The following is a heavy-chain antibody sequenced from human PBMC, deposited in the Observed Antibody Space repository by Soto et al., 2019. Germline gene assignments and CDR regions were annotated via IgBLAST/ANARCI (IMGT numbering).Heavy chain of an antibody. J-gene: IGHJ4*02. CDR2: IYYSGST. CDR1: GGSISSYY. CDR3: ARSLAALPQRYFDY. Sequence: QVQLQESGPGLVKPSETLSLTCTVSGGSISSYYWSWIRQPPGKGLEWIGYIYYSGSTNYNPSLTSRVTISVDTSKNQFSLKLSSVTAADTAVYYCARSLAALPQRYFDYWGQGTLVTVSS. D-gene: IGHD6-13*01. V-gene: IGHV4-59*01.